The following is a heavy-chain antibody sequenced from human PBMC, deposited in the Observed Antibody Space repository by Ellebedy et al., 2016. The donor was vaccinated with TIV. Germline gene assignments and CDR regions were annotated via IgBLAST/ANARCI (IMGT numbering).Heavy chain of an antibody. D-gene: IGHD6-13*01. CDR3: ARGSKYSINWYYYMDV. Sequence: PGGSLRLSCAASGFSFSTSWMHWVRQAPGKGLEWVAVISSDGGNNYYADSVKGRFTFSRENSKNTLYLQMNSLRAEDTAVYYCARGSKYSINWYYYMDVWGKGTTVTVSS. J-gene: IGHJ6*03. CDR1: GFSFSTSW. CDR2: ISSDGGNN. V-gene: IGHV3-30*03.